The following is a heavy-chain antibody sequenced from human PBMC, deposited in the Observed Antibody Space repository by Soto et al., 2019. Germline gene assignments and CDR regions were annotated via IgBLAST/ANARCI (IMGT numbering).Heavy chain of an antibody. V-gene: IGHV4-59*01. CDR2: IYYTGNT. J-gene: IGHJ5*02. Sequence: SETLSLTCTVSGGSMSSYFWSWIRQPPGKGLEWIGYIYYTGNTNYNPSLKSRVTISVDTSKNQFSLRLSSVTAADTAVYYCAREGYYDILTGYYHNWLDPWGQGTLVTVS. CDR3: AREGYYDILTGYYHNWLDP. CDR1: GGSMSSYF. D-gene: IGHD3-9*01.